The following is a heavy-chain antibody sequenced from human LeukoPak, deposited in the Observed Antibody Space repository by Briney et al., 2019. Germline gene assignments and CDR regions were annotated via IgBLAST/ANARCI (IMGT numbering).Heavy chain of an antibody. Sequence: ASVKVSCKASGYTFTSYGISWVRQAPGQGLEWMGWISAYNGNTNYAQKLQGRVTMTTDTSTSTAYMELRSLRSDDTAVYYCARDLRRYDFWSSVLRAYYGMDVWGQGTLVTVSS. D-gene: IGHD3-3*01. CDR2: ISAYNGNT. J-gene: IGHJ6*02. CDR1: GYTFTSYG. V-gene: IGHV1-18*01. CDR3: ARDLRRYDFWSSVLRAYYGMDV.